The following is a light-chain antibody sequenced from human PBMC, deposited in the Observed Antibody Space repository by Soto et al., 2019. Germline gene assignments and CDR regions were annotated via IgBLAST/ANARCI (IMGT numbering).Light chain of an antibody. CDR2: GAS. J-gene: IGKJ4*01. CDR3: QQYGSSSLT. Sequence: EIVLTQSPGTLSLSPGERATLSCRASQSVSSSYLAWYQQKPGQAPRLLIYGASSRATGTPDRFSGSGSGTDFTLTISRLEPDDFAVYYCQQYGSSSLTFGGGTKVDIK. CDR1: QSVSSSY. V-gene: IGKV3-20*01.